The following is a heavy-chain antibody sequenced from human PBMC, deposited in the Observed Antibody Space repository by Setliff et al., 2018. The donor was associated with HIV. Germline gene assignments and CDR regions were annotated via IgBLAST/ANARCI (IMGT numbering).Heavy chain of an antibody. CDR2: IFYSGIT. V-gene: IGHV4-39*01. D-gene: IGHD6-13*01. Sequence: SETLSLTCTVSGGSFTSRSYYWGWIRQPPGKGLEWIGSIFYSGITYYNPSLKSRVTISVDTSKNQFSLKLRSATATDTALYYCARVSSSYYFLGAFDSWGQGTLVTAPQ. CDR1: GGSFTSRSYY. CDR3: ARVSSSYYFLGAFDS. J-gene: IGHJ4*02.